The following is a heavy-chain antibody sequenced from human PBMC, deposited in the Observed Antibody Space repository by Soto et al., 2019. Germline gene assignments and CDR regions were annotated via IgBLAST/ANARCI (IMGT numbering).Heavy chain of an antibody. V-gene: IGHV1-3*01. CDR1: GYIFTRLA. CDR3: ARDLDAYNSTGY. CDR2: INPGNGNT. J-gene: IGHJ4*02. D-gene: IGHD1-1*01. Sequence: ASVKVSCKASGYIFTRLAMHWVRQAPGQRLEWMGWINPGNGNTKYSQSFQGRVTITRDTSASTAYMELSSLRSEDTAVYFCARDLDAYNSTGYWGQGTLVTVSS.